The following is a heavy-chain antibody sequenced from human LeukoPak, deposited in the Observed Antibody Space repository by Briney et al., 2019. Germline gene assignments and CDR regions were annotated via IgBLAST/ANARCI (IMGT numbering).Heavy chain of an antibody. J-gene: IGHJ6*02. CDR3: DTSDGMDV. CDR2: IIPMVSLT. D-gene: IGHD3-22*01. V-gene: IGHV1-69*04. CDR1: GGTFRSYA. Sequence: ASVKVSCKASGGTFRSYAINWVRQAPGEGLEWMGRIIPMVSLTNYAQKLQGRVTIAADKSTSTVYMELSSLRSEDTAVYYYDTSDGMDVWGQGTTVTVSS.